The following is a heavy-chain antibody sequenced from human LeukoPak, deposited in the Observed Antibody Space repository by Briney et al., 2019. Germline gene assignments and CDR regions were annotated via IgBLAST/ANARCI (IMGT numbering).Heavy chain of an antibody. D-gene: IGHD7-27*01. V-gene: IGHV1-2*02. J-gene: IGHJ5*02. CDR3: ARDKGNWGDWFDP. CDR1: GYTSTGYY. Sequence: ASVKVSCKASGYTSTGYYMHWVRQAPGQGLEWMGWINPNSGGTNYAQKFQGRVTMTRDTSISTAYMELSRLRSDDTAVYYCARDKGNWGDWFDPWGQGTLVTVSS. CDR2: INPNSGGT.